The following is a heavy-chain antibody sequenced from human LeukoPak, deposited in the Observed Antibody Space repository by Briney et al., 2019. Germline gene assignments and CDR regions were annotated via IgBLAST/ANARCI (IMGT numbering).Heavy chain of an antibody. Sequence: SETLSLTCTVSSGSISSDYWSWIRQPAGKGLEWIGRIYTSGSTNYNPSLKSRVTMSVDTSKNQFSLKLSSVTAADTAVYYCASARIAAAGTFDYWGQGTLVTVSS. CDR3: ASARIAAAGTFDY. CDR2: IYTSGST. CDR1: SGSISSDY. D-gene: IGHD6-13*01. V-gene: IGHV4-4*07. J-gene: IGHJ4*02.